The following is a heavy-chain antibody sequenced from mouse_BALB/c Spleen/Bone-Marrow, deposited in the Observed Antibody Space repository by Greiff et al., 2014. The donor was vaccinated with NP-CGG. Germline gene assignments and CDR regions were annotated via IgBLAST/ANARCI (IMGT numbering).Heavy chain of an antibody. J-gene: IGHJ2*01. V-gene: IGHV5-17*02. Sequence: EVMLVESGGGLVQPGGSRKLSCAASGFTFSSFGMHWVRQAPEKGLEWVAYISSGSSTIYYADTVKGRFTISRDNPKNTLFLQMTSLRSEDTAVYYCARSSYGYDRQAYFFDYWGQGTTLTVSS. D-gene: IGHD2-2*01. CDR1: GFTFSSFG. CDR2: ISSGSSTI. CDR3: ARSSYGYDRQAYFFDY.